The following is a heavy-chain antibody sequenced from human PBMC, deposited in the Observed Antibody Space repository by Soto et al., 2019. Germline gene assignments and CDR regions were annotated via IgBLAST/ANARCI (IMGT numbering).Heavy chain of an antibody. CDR3: ARERSRIAAAGRNWFDP. J-gene: IGHJ5*02. CDR1: GYTFTRYG. D-gene: IGHD6-13*01. V-gene: IGHV1-18*04. CDR2: ISAYNGNT. Sequence: GASVKVSCKASGYTFTRYGISWVRQAPGQGLEWMGWISAYNGNTNYAQKLQGRVTMTTDTSTSTADMELRSLRSAYTAVYYCARERSRIAAAGRNWFDPWGQGTLVTVSS.